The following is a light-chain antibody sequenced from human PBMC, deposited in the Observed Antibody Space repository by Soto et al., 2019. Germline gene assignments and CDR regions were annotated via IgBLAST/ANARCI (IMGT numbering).Light chain of an antibody. V-gene: IGKV1-39*01. CDR1: QSISTY. CDR2: AAS. CDR3: QQTFNTPRT. Sequence: DIQMTQSPSSLSASVGDTVTITCRASQSISTYLNWYQQKPGKAPKLLIYAASSLQTGVPSRFSGIGSGTDFTHTISSLQPDDFATYYCQQTFNTPRTFGQGTKVEIK. J-gene: IGKJ1*01.